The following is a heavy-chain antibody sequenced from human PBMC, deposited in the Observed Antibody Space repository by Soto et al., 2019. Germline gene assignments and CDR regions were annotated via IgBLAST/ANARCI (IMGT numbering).Heavy chain of an antibody. CDR1: GGSFSSPT. V-gene: IGHV1-69*01. CDR3: AGGGSTGSWYFDL. Sequence: QVQLVQSGAEVKKPGSSVKVSCKASGGSFSSPTISWVRQAPGQGLEWMGGVSPIFGTTNYAKKFQGRVTIGADAASGTAFMELSILKSEDQAVYYCAGGGSTGSWYFDLWGRGTLVTVSS. D-gene: IGHD1-26*01. J-gene: IGHJ2*01. CDR2: VSPIFGTT.